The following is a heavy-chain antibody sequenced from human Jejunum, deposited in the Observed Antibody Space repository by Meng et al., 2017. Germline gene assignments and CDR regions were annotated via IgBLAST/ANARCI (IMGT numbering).Heavy chain of an antibody. V-gene: IGHV4-38-2*02. CDR1: GFSINSNYY. CDR2: FHHSEST. Sequence: SETLSLTCTVSGFSINSNYYWGWIRQPPGKGLEWIANFHHSESTNYNPSLKSRVTISVDTSKNQFSLNLNSVTAADTAVYYCGRASVWFCGGYWGQGTLVTVSS. D-gene: IGHD3-16*01. CDR3: GRASVWFCGGY. J-gene: IGHJ4*02.